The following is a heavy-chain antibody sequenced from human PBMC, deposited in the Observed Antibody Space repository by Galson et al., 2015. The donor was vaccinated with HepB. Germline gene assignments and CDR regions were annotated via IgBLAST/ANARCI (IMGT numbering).Heavy chain of an antibody. CDR3: VRDQGHSYVYNYFDP. Sequence: TLSLTCSVSGGPINSGTYYWNWIRQHPEKGLEWIGYIHNSGSTYYNPSLKSRVTISVDTSKNQFSLRLNSVTAADTAVYFCVRDQGHSYVYNYFDPWGQGTLVTVSP. J-gene: IGHJ5*02. CDR2: IHNSGST. D-gene: IGHD5-18*01. CDR1: GGPINSGTYY. V-gene: IGHV4-31*03.